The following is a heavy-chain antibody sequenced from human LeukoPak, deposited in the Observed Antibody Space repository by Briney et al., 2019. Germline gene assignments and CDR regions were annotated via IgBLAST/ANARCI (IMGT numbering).Heavy chain of an antibody. CDR1: GFTVSSHG. CDR3: ARLGDAFDY. D-gene: IGHD2-21*02. Sequence: GGSLRLSCAASGFTVSSHGMSWVRQAPGKGLEWDSAISISGDDTYYANSVKGRFTISRDNAKNTLYLQMNSLRAEDTAVYYCARLGDAFDYWGQGTLVTVSS. CDR2: ISISGDDT. J-gene: IGHJ4*02. V-gene: IGHV3-23*01.